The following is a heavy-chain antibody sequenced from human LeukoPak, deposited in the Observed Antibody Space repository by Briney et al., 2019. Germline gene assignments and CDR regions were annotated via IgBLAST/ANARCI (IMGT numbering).Heavy chain of an antibody. D-gene: IGHD3-10*01. CDR2: FDPEDGET. CDR1: GYTLTELS. V-gene: IGHV1-24*01. J-gene: IGHJ5*02. CDR3: AIGGTMVRGVIITSNWFDP. Sequence: ASVKVSCKVSGYTLTELSMHLVRQAPGKGLEWMGGFDPEDGETIYAQKFQGRVTMTEDTSTDTAYMELSSLRSEDTAVYYCAIGGTMVRGVIITSNWFDPWGQGTLVTVSS.